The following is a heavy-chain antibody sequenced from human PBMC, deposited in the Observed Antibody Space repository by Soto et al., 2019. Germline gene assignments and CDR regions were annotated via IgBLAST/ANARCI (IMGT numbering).Heavy chain of an antibody. CDR1: GFSVTTSGVG. CDR3: AHGADDYFDR. J-gene: IGHJ4*02. CDR2: IYWDDTH. Sequence: QITLKESGPALVKPSQTLTLTCALSGFSVTTSGVGVSWIRQPPGKALEWLALIYWDDTHHYRPSLKRRLAITRDTSRNQVVLTMTNMDPMDTGTYFCAHGADDYFDRWGQGTLVTVSS. V-gene: IGHV2-5*02.